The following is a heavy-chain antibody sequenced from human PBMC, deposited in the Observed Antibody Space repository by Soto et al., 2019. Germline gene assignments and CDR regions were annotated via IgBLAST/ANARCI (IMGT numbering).Heavy chain of an antibody. V-gene: IGHV6-1*01. D-gene: IGHD1-1*01. CDR3: ARGPGSLRP. CDR1: GDSVSSNSAA. J-gene: IGHJ5*02. Sequence: SQTLSLTCVISGDSVSSNSAAWNWIRLSPSRGLEWLVRTYYRSKRYSVYAPSVKSRTSINPDTSKHQFSQHLNSVTPDDAAIYYCARGPGSLRPWGQGTLVTVSS. CDR2: TYYRSKRYS.